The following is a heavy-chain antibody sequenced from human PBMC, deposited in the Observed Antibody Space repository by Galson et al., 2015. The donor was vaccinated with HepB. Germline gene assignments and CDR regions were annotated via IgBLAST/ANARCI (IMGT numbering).Heavy chain of an antibody. V-gene: IGHV3-7*01. CDR1: GFTFSSYW. CDR2: IKQDGSEK. Sequence: SLRLSCAASGFTFSSYWMSWVRQAPGKGLEWVANIKQDGSEKYYVDSVKGRFTISRDNAKNSLYLQMNSLRAEDTAVYYCCSGWYGGSAFDIWGQGTMVTVSS. J-gene: IGHJ3*02. CDR3: CSGWYGGSAFDI. D-gene: IGHD6-19*01.